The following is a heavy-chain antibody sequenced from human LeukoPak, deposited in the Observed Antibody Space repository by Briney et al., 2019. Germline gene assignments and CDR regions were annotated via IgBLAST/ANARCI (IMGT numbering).Heavy chain of an antibody. CDR1: GFTFSTFA. Sequence: GGSLRLSCAASGFTFSTFAMSWVRQAPGKGLEWVSSISVSGSSTYYADSVKGRFTISRDNSKNTLYLQMNTLRARDTAVYYCAKGSVAAHYFFNYWGQGTLVTVSS. CDR3: AKGSVAAHYFFNY. J-gene: IGHJ4*02. D-gene: IGHD2-15*01. V-gene: IGHV3-23*01. CDR2: ISVSGSST.